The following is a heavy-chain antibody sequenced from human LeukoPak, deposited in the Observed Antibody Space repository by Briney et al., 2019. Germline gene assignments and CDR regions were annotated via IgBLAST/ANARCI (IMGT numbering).Heavy chain of an antibody. J-gene: IGHJ4*02. CDR2: IKQDGSEK. Sequence: GGSLRLSCAASGLTSSSYWMSWVRQAPGKGLEWVANIKQDGSEKYYVDSVKGRFTISRDNAKNSLYLQMNSLRAEDTAVYYCARDGELPLDYWGQGTLVTVSS. CDR1: GLTSSSYW. V-gene: IGHV3-7*01. CDR3: ARDGELPLDY. D-gene: IGHD1-7*01.